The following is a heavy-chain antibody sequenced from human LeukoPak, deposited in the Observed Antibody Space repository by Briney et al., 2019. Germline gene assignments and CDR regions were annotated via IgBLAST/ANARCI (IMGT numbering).Heavy chain of an antibody. J-gene: IGHJ5*02. D-gene: IGHD3-10*01. Sequence: GASVKVSCKASGYTFTGHYMHWVRQAPGQGPEWMGWINPNSGGTRYAQKFQGRVTMTGDTSISTAYMELTRLRSDDTAVYYCARDAESLITLKRGVIVNWFDPWGQGTLVTVSS. CDR2: INPNSGGT. CDR3: ARDAESLITLKRGVIVNWFDP. V-gene: IGHV1-2*02. CDR1: GYTFTGHY.